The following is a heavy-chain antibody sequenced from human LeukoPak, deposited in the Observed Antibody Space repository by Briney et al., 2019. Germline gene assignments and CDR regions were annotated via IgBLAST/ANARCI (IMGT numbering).Heavy chain of an antibody. CDR2: INPNSGGT. D-gene: IGHD3-22*01. V-gene: IGHV1-2*02. CDR3: ARNLGSGRITMIVFDY. CDR1: GYTFTGYY. Sequence: ASVKVSCKASGYTFTGYYMHWVRQAPGQGLEWMGWINPNSGGTNYAQKFQGRVTMTRDTSISTAYMELSRPRSDDTAVYYCARNLGSGRITMIVFDYWGQGTLVTVSS. J-gene: IGHJ4*02.